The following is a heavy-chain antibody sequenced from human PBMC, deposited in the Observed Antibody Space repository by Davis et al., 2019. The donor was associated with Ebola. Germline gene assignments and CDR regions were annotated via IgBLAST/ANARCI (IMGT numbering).Heavy chain of an antibody. CDR2: ISYSVHT. CDR3: ARPWYSGTYYDAYDI. Sequence: MPSETLSLTCTVSGGSISSGGYYWSWIRQHPGRGLEWIGYISYSVHTYYNPSLKSQFIISMDTSKNQISLELSSVTAADTAVYYCARPWYSGTYYDAYDIWGQGTMVAVSS. CDR1: GGSISSGGYY. D-gene: IGHD1-26*01. J-gene: IGHJ3*02. V-gene: IGHV4-31*01.